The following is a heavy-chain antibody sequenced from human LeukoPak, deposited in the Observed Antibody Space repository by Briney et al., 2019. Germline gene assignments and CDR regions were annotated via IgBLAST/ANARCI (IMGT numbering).Heavy chain of an antibody. CDR3: ARGIFGVVDGFDP. J-gene: IGHJ5*02. CDR2: IYYSGST. D-gene: IGHD3-3*01. Sequence: SETLSLTCTVSGGSISSYYWSWIRQPPGKGLEWIGYIYYSGSTFYNPSLKSRVTISVDRSKDQFSLKLSSVTAADTAVYYCARGIFGVVDGFDPWGQGTLVTVSS. V-gene: IGHV4-59*12. CDR1: GGSISSYY.